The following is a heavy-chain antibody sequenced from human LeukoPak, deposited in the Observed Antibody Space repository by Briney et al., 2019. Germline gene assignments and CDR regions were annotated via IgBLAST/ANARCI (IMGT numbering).Heavy chain of an antibody. CDR3: AREDRSWYYDFWSGPRDFDY. V-gene: IGHV3-21*01. D-gene: IGHD3-3*01. CDR1: GFTFSSYS. Sequence: PGGSLRLSXAASGFTFSSYSMNWVRQAPGKGLEWVSSISSSSSYIYYADSVKGRFTISRDNAKNSLYLQMNSLRAEDTAVYYCAREDRSWYYDFWSGPRDFDYWGQGTLVTVSS. J-gene: IGHJ4*02. CDR2: ISSSSSYI.